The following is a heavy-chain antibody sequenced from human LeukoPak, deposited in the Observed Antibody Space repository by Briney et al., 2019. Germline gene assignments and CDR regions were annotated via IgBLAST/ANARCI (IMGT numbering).Heavy chain of an antibody. Sequence: SETLSLTCTVSGGSISSSSYYWGWIRQPPGKGLEWIGSIYYSGSTYYNPSLKSRVTISVDTSKNQFSLKLSSVTAADTAVYYCARDQSGGSWSNNWFDPWGQGTLVTVSS. CDR3: ARDQSGGSWSNNWFDP. V-gene: IGHV4-39*07. J-gene: IGHJ5*02. D-gene: IGHD6-13*01. CDR2: IYYSGST. CDR1: GGSISSSSYY.